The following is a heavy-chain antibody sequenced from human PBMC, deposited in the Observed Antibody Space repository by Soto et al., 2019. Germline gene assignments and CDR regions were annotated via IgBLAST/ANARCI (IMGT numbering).Heavy chain of an antibody. V-gene: IGHV3-23*01. CDR3: ANPRTKSSGWDYFDY. CDR1: GFTFSRYA. J-gene: IGHJ4*02. Sequence: EVQLLESGGGLVQPGGSLRLSCAPSGFTFSRYAMSLVRQAPGKELVWVSAIRGSGGRTYYADSVKGRFTISRDNSKNTLYLQMNSLRAEDTGVYYGANPRTKSSGWDYFDYWGQGTLVTVSS. D-gene: IGHD6-19*01. CDR2: IRGSGGRT.